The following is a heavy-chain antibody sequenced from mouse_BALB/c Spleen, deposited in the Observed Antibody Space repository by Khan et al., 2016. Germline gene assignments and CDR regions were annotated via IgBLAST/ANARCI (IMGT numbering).Heavy chain of an antibody. Sequence: EVKLLESGGGLVQPGGSLKLSCAASGFDFSRYWMSWVRQAPGKGLEWIGEINPASSTINYTPSLKDKFIISRDNAKNTLYLQMSKVRSEDTALYYCTRLYYDGTSDYWGQGTTLTVSS. V-gene: IGHV4-1*02. CDR1: GFDFSRYW. CDR2: INPASSTI. D-gene: IGHD1-1*01. J-gene: IGHJ2*01. CDR3: TRLYYDGTSDY.